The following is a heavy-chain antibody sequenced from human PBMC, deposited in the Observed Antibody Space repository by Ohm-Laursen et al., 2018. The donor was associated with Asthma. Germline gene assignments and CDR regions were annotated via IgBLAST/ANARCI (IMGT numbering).Heavy chain of an antibody. J-gene: IGHJ6*02. CDR1: GFIFSSYA. Sequence: SLRLSCTASGFIFSSYAMTWVRQAPGKGLEWVSGTSSSGGSTSYADDVKGRFIVSRDNSRNTLFLQMNSLRAEDTAVYYCAKVVLMDVWGQGTTVTVSS. D-gene: IGHD3-16*02. V-gene: IGHV3-23*01. CDR3: AKVVLMDV. CDR2: TSSSGGST.